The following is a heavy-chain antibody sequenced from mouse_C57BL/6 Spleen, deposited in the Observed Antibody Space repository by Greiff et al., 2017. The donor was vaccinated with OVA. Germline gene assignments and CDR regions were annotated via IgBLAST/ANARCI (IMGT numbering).Heavy chain of an antibody. V-gene: IGHV1-19*01. CDR1: GYTFTDYY. CDR3: ARASYYAYFDY. J-gene: IGHJ2*01. CDR2: INPYNGGT. Sequence: EVKLVESGPVLVKPGASVKMSCKASGYTFTDYYMNWVKQSHGKSLEWIGVINPYNGGTSYNQKFKGKATLTVDKSSSTAYMELNSLTSEDSAVYYCARASYYAYFDYWGQGTTLTVSS. D-gene: IGHD2-10*01.